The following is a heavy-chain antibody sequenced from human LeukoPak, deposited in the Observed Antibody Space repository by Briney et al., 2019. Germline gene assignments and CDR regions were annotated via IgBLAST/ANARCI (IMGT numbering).Heavy chain of an antibody. J-gene: IGHJ4*02. D-gene: IGHD3-22*01. CDR3: TTEASYDSSGYYYQKFDY. CDR2: IQSKADGGTS. Sequence: GGSLRLSCTASGFTFTYAWMSWVRQAPGQGLEWVGRIQSKADGGTSDYTAPVKGRFSISRDDSKNKLYLQMNSLKIDDTAVYYCTTEASYDSSGYYYQKFDYWGQGTLVTVSS. V-gene: IGHV3-15*01. CDR1: GFTFTYAW.